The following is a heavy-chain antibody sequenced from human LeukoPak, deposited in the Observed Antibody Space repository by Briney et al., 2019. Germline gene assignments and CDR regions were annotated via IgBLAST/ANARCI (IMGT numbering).Heavy chain of an antibody. CDR2: ISGSGGST. V-gene: IGHV3-23*01. Sequence: GGSLRLSCAASGFTFSNYAMNWVRQAPGKGLEWVSGISGSGGSTYYADSVKGRFTISRDNSKKTLYLQMNSLRAEDTAVYYCARASLRYFDSWGAFDIWGQGTMVTVSS. D-gene: IGHD3-9*01. J-gene: IGHJ3*02. CDR3: ARASLRYFDSWGAFDI. CDR1: GFTFSNYA.